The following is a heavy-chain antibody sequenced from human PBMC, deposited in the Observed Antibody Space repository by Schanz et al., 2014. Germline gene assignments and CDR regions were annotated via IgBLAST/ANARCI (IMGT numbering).Heavy chain of an antibody. D-gene: IGHD2-15*01. J-gene: IGHJ6*02. V-gene: IGHV3-30-3*01. CDR2: ISNDGSIK. CDR1: GFTFRDYY. Sequence: QVQLVESGGGLVKPGGSLRLSCAASGFTFRDYYMSWIRQAPGKGLEWVALISNDGSIKYYADSVEGRFTISRDNSRNTLYLQMNSLRTEDTAVYYCAKARRKSNCSGGRCFHYSYYGMDVWGQGTTVTVSS. CDR3: AKARRKSNCSGGRCFHYSYYGMDV.